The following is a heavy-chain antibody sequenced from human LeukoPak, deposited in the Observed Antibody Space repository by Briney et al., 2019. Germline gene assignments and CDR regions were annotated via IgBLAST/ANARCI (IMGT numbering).Heavy chain of an antibody. J-gene: IGHJ3*02. Sequence: SVKVSCKASGGTFSKYTISWVRQRPGQGLEWMGGITPPFGTANYAQKFQGRVTITADESASTAYMELSSLRSEDTAVYYCAKDRGRDSGSHSIYDAFDIWGQGTMVTVSS. D-gene: IGHD1-26*01. V-gene: IGHV1-69*13. CDR2: ITPPFGTA. CDR1: GGTFSKYT. CDR3: AKDRGRDSGSHSIYDAFDI.